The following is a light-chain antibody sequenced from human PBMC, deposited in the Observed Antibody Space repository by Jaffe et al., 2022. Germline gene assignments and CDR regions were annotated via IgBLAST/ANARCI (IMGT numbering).Light chain of an antibody. Sequence: SYVLTQPPSVSVAPGQTARITCGGNNIGSKSVHWYQQKPGQAPVLVVYDDNDRPSGIPERFSGSNSGNTATLTISRVEAGDEADYYCQVWDTSSDHPHVVFGGGTKLTVL. CDR3: QVWDTSSDHPHVV. CDR1: NIGSKS. V-gene: IGLV3-21*02. CDR2: DDN. J-gene: IGLJ2*01.